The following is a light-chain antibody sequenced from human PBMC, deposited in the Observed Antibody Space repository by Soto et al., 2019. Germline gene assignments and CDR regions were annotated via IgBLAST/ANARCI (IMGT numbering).Light chain of an antibody. CDR1: SGHSSYA. V-gene: IGLV4-69*01. J-gene: IGLJ2*01. CDR2: LNSDGSH. Sequence: QPVVTQSPSASASLGASVKLTCTLSSGHSSYAIAWHQQQPEKGPRYLMKLNSDGSHSKGDGIPDRFSGSSSGAERYLTISSLQSEDEADYYCQTWGTGMVFGGGTKLTVL. CDR3: QTWGTGMV.